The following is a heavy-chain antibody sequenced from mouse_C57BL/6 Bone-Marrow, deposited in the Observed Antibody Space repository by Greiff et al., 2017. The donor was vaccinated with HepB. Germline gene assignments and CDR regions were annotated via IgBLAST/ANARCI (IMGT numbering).Heavy chain of an antibody. J-gene: IGHJ1*03. CDR3: ARGGGTVVGYFDV. CDR1: GYTFTSYG. D-gene: IGHD1-1*01. CDR2: IYPRSGNT. V-gene: IGHV1-81*01. Sequence: VQLQQSGAELARPGASVKLSCKASGYTFTSYGISWVKQRTGQGLEWIGEIYPRSGNTYYNEKFKGKATLTADKSSSTAYMELRSLTSEDSAVYFCARGGGTVVGYFDVWGTGTTVTVSS.